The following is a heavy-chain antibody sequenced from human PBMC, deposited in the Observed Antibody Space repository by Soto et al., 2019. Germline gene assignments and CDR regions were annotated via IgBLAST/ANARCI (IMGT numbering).Heavy chain of an antibody. J-gene: IGHJ4*02. CDR3: VKEGKMGVEGFDF. CDR2: IRGDFVTT. CDR1: GCTFSDHA. V-gene: IGHV3-23*01. D-gene: IGHD1-26*01. Sequence: GGSLRLSCATSGCTFSDHAMHWVRQAPGEGLEWVSGIRGDFVTTPYADSVKGRFTISRDNSQNTLYLHMNSLRAEDTARYYCVKEGKMGVEGFDFWGQGTLATVSS.